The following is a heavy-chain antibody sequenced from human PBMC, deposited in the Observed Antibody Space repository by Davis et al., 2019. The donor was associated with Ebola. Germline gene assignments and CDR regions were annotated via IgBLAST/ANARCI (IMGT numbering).Heavy chain of an antibody. D-gene: IGHD2-15*01. J-gene: IGHJ3*02. V-gene: IGHV1-2*02. Sequence: ASVKVSCKASGYTFTGYYIHWVRQAPGQGLEWMGWINPNSGGTNYAQKLQGRVTMTTDTSTSTAYMELRSLRPDDTAVYYCARGYCSGGSCYSGDIWGQGTMVTVSS. CDR3: ARGYCSGGSCYSGDI. CDR1: GYTFTGYY. CDR2: INPNSGGT.